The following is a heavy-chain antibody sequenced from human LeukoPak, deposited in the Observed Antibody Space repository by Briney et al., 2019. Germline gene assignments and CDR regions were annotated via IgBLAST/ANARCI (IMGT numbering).Heavy chain of an antibody. CDR1: GYSFTSFW. V-gene: IGHV5-51*01. CDR3: ARHPINCSGGSCYYYMDV. CDR2: IYPGYSDT. Sequence: GESLKISCRGSGYSFTSFWIGWGRQMPGKGLDWLGIIYPGYSDTRYSRSFQGQVTISADKSISTAYLQWSSLKASDTAMYYCARHPINCSGGSCYYYMDVWGKGTTVTVSS. J-gene: IGHJ6*03. D-gene: IGHD2-15*01.